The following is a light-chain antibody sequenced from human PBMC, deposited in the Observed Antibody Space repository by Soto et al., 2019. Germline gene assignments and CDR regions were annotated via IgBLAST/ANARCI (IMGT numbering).Light chain of an antibody. CDR1: SSDVGGYNY. J-gene: IGLJ1*01. CDR3: SSSTTSSTYV. CDR2: DVS. V-gene: IGLV2-14*03. Sequence: QSALTQPASVSGSPGQSITISCTGTSSDVGGYNYVSWYQQHPGKAPKLMIYDVSNRPSGVSNLFSGSKSGNTASLTISGLQAEDEADYYCSSSTTSSTYVFGTGTKLTVL.